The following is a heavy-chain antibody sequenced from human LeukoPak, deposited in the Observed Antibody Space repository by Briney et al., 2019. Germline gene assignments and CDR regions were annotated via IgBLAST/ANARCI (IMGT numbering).Heavy chain of an antibody. CDR2: IYHSGNT. CDR1: GYSISSGYY. J-gene: IGHJ4*02. CDR3: ARESMVRGVPFDY. D-gene: IGHD3-10*01. Sequence: SETLSLTCTVSGYSISSGYYWGWIRQPPGKGLEWIGSIYHSGNTYYNPSLKSRVTISVDTSKNQFSLKLSSVTAADTAVYYCARESMVRGVPFDYWGQGTLVTVSS. V-gene: IGHV4-38-2*02.